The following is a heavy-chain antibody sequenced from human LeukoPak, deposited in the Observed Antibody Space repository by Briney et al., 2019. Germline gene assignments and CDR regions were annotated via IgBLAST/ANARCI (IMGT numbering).Heavy chain of an antibody. D-gene: IGHD1-26*01. CDR2: ISSSSSYI. J-gene: IGHJ3*02. CDR3: AKRWGPELDDAFDI. Sequence: GGSLRLSCAASGFTFSSYSMNWVRQAPGKGLEWVSSISSSSSYIYYADSVKGRFTISRDNSKNTLYLQMNSLRAEDTAVYYCAKRWGPELDDAFDIWGQGTMVTVSS. CDR1: GFTFSSYS. V-gene: IGHV3-21*04.